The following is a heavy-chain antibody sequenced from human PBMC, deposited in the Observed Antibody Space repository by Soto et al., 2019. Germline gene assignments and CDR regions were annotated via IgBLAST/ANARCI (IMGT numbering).Heavy chain of an antibody. CDR2: IYHSGST. CDR3: ARASRDCSGLSCAWGGADY. J-gene: IGHJ4*02. V-gene: IGHV4-38-2*01. D-gene: IGHD2-2*01. Sequence: PSETLSLTCVVSGYSISSGYYWGWIRQPPGKGLEWIGFIYHSGSTFYNPSLKSRVTMSVETSKNQFFLKVNSVTAADTAVYYCARASRDCSGLSCAWGGADYWGQGTLVTVSS. CDR1: GYSISSGYY.